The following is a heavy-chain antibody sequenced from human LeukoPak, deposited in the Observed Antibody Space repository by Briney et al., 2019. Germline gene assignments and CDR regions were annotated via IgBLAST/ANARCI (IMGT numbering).Heavy chain of an antibody. CDR2: IWFDGSNK. V-gene: IGHV3-33*01. CDR3: ARVGGGSHYFDY. CDR1: GFTFSSYG. J-gene: IGHJ4*02. Sequence: GGSLRLSCVASGFTFSSYGMHWVRRAPGKGLEWVAVIWFDGSNKYYADSVKGRFTISRDNSKTTLYLQMNSLRAEDTALYYCARVGGGSHYFDYWGQGTLVTVSP. D-gene: IGHD3-16*01.